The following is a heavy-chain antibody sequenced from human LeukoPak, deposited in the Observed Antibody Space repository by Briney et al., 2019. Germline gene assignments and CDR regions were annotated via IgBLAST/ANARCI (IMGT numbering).Heavy chain of an antibody. CDR2: ISAYNGNT. V-gene: IGHV1-18*01. D-gene: IGHD2-2*01. Sequence: GASVKVSCKASGYTFTSYGISWGRQAPGQGLEWMGWISAYNGNTNYAQKLQGRVTMTTDTSTSTAYMELRSLRSDDTAVYYCARDCSSTSCWASTGYWGQGTLVTVSS. J-gene: IGHJ4*02. CDR1: GYTFTSYG. CDR3: ARDCSSTSCWASTGY.